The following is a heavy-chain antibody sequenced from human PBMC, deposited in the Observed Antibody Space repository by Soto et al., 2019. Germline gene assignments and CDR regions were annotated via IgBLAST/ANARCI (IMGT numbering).Heavy chain of an antibody. CDR2: IYYSGST. D-gene: IGHD3-3*01. J-gene: IGHJ2*01. Sequence: PSETLSLTCTVSGGSISSYYWSWIRQPPGKGLEWIGYIYYSGSTNYNPSLKSRVTISVDTSKNQFSLKLSSVTAADTAVYYCERVAPSRIKIFGVVIPADWYFDLWGRGTLVTVSS. CDR3: ERVAPSRIKIFGVVIPADWYFDL. V-gene: IGHV4-59*12. CDR1: GGSISSYY.